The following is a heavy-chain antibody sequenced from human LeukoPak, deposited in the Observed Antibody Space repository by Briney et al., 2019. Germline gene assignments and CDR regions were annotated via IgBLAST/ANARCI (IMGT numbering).Heavy chain of an antibody. V-gene: IGHV3-23*01. CDR3: AKVKWELQYYFDY. CDR1: GFTFSSYE. Sequence: GGSLRLSCAASGFTFSSYEMNWVRQAPGKGLEWVSAISGSGGSTYYADSVKGRFTISRDNSKNTLYLQMNSLRAEDTAVYYCAKVKWELQYYFDYWGQGTLVTVSS. J-gene: IGHJ4*02. CDR2: ISGSGGST. D-gene: IGHD1-26*01.